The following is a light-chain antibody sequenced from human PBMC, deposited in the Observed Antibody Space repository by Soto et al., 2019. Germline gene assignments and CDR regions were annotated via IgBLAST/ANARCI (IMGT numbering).Light chain of an antibody. J-gene: IGLJ1*01. Sequence: QSVLTQPASMSGSPGQSITISCTGTISDVGGYNFVSWYQQYPGKAPKLMICDVSNRPSGVSNRFSGSKSGNTASLTISGLQAEDEADYYCSSFTGSNYVFGTGTQLTVL. CDR2: DVS. CDR3: SSFTGSNYV. CDR1: ISDVGGYNF. V-gene: IGLV2-14*03.